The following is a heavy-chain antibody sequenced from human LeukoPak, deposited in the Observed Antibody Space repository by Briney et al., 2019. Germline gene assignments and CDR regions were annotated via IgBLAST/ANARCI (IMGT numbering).Heavy chain of an antibody. V-gene: IGHV3-53*05. D-gene: IGHD4-17*01. CDR3: ARSLASPDDYGDLTYYYYGMDV. CDR1: GFTVSSNY. Sequence: PGGSLRLSCAASGFTVSSNYMSWVRQAPGKGLEWVSVIYSGGSTYYADSVKGRFTISRDNSKNTLYLQMNSLRAEDTAVYYCARSLASPDDYGDLTYYYYGMDVWGQGTTVTVSS. J-gene: IGHJ6*02. CDR2: IYSGGST.